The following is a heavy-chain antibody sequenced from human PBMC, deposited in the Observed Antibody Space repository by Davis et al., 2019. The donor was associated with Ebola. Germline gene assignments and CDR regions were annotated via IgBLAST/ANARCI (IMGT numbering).Heavy chain of an antibody. J-gene: IGHJ3*02. CDR3: AKDEARYCGGDCYADAFDI. V-gene: IGHV3-23*01. D-gene: IGHD2-21*01. Sequence: GESLKISCAASGFTFSSYAMSWVRQAPGKGLEWVSAISGSGGSTYYADSVKGRFTISRDNSKNTLYLQMNSLRAEDTAVYYCAKDEARYCGGDCYADAFDIWGQGTMVTVSS. CDR2: ISGSGGST. CDR1: GFTFSSYA.